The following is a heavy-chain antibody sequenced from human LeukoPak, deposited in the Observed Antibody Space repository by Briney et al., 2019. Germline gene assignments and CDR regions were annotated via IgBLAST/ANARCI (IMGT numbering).Heavy chain of an antibody. D-gene: IGHD7-27*01. J-gene: IGHJ4*02. CDR1: GFTFSSHW. CDR3: ARDLNWETY. V-gene: IGHV3-7*01. Sequence: GGSLRLSYAASGFTFSSHWMTWVRQAPGKGLEWVANIKTDGSLIYYVDSVKGRFTISRDNAKNSLFLEMTSLRVEDTAVYYCARDLNWETYWGQGTLVSVSS. CDR2: IKTDGSLI.